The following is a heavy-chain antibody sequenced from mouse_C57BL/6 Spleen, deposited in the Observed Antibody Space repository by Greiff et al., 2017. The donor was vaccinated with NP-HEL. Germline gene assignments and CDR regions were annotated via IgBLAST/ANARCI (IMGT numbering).Heavy chain of an antibody. J-gene: IGHJ3*01. CDR2: IHPSDSDT. CDR1: GYTFTSYW. CDR3: AIKGGYSNYEEGRTWFAY. Sequence: QVQLQQSGAELVKPGASVKVSCKASGYTFTSYWMHWVKQRPGQGLEWIGRIHPSDSDTNYNQKFKGKATLTVDKSSSTTYVQLSRLTSEDSAVYYCAIKGGYSNYEEGRTWFAYWGQGTLVTVSA. D-gene: IGHD2-5*01. V-gene: IGHV1-74*01.